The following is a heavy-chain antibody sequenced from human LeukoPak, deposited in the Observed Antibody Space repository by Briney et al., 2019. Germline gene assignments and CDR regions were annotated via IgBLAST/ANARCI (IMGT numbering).Heavy chain of an antibody. V-gene: IGHV3-74*01. J-gene: IGHJ4*02. CDR3: AKNRHYYDSSGYSY. D-gene: IGHD3-22*01. CDR1: GFTFSRYW. Sequence: GGSLRLSCAASGFTFSRYWMHWVRQAPGKGLLWVSRINSDGSSTTYADSVKGRFTISRDNSKNTLYLQMNSLRAEDTAVYYCAKNRHYYDSSGYSYWGQGTLVTVSS. CDR2: INSDGSST.